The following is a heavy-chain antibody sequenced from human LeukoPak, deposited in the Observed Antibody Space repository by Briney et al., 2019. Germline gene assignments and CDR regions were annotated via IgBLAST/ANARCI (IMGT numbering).Heavy chain of an antibody. CDR3: ASTYSGSYYGAFDI. J-gene: IGHJ3*02. CDR2: IYYSGST. CDR1: GGSISSSSYY. D-gene: IGHD1-26*01. Sequence: PSETLSLTCTVSGGSISSSSYYWGWIRQPPGKGLEWIGSIYYSGSTYYNPSLKSRVAISVDTSKNQFSLKLSSVTAADTAVYYCASTYSGSYYGAFDIWGQGTMVTVSS. V-gene: IGHV4-39*01.